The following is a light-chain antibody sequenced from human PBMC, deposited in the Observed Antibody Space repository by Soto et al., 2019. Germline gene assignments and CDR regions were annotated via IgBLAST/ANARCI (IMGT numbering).Light chain of an antibody. CDR2: LGS. J-gene: IGKJ4*01. Sequence: DIVVSQSPLSLSVTPGEPASISCRSSQSLLYRNGYNFLDWCLQKPGQSPQLLIYLGSNRASGVPDRFSGSGSGTHFTLKISRVEAEDVGVYYCMQALQTPLTFGGGTKVEIK. CDR1: QSLLYRNGYNF. V-gene: IGKV2-28*01. CDR3: MQALQTPLT.